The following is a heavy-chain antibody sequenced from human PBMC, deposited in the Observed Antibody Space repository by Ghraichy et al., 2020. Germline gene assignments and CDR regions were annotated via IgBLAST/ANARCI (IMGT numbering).Heavy chain of an antibody. J-gene: IGHJ5*01. Sequence: SVKVSSKASGDILTTYAISWLRQARGQGLVWLGGIIPVSATENYAPQFQHRLTITADESTATVYMELKSLTSDDTALYFCARSATLGTHWFDPWGPGTLVTVSA. V-gene: IGHV1-69*13. D-gene: IGHD1-1*01. CDR2: IIPVSATE. CDR3: ARSATLGTHWFDP. CDR1: GDILTTYA.